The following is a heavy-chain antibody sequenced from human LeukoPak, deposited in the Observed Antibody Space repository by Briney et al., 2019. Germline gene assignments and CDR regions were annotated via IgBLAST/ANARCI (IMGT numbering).Heavy chain of an antibody. CDR3: ARRYFDY. D-gene: IGHD3-9*01. J-gene: IGHJ4*02. CDR1: GFTFSSYS. Sequence: GGSLRLSCAASGFTFSSYSMNWVRQAPGKGLEWVANIKQDGSEKYYVDSVKGRFTISRDNAKNSLYLQMNSLRAEDTAVYYCARRYFDYWGQGTLVTVSS. CDR2: IKQDGSEK. V-gene: IGHV3-7*03.